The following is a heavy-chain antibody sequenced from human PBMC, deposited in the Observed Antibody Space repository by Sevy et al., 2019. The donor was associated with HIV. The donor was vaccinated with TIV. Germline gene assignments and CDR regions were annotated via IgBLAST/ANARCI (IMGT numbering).Heavy chain of an antibody. D-gene: IGHD1-26*01. J-gene: IGHJ4*02. V-gene: IGHV3-23*01. Sequence: GGSLRLSCAASGFTFSSYAMSWVRQAPGKGLEWVSAFSGSGGSTYYAHSVKGRFTISRDNSKNTLYLQMNSLRAEDTAVYYCATKRELPPRYYFDYWGQGTLVTVSS. CDR1: GFTFSSYA. CDR2: FSGSGGST. CDR3: ATKRELPPRYYFDY.